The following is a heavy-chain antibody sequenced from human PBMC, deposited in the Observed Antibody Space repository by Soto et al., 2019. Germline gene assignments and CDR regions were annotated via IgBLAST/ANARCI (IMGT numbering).Heavy chain of an antibody. CDR1: GYTFTSFA. J-gene: IGHJ4*02. CDR2: INTGNGNT. D-gene: IGHD2-15*01. CDR3: AREFGSGGYCYFAY. Sequence: ASVKVSCKASGYTFTSFAIHWVRQAPGQSLEWMGWINTGNGNTKYSQKFQGTVTITRDRAARTAYIELSNLKSEDTAVLYCAREFGSGGYCYFAYWGQGTLVTVSS. V-gene: IGHV1-3*04.